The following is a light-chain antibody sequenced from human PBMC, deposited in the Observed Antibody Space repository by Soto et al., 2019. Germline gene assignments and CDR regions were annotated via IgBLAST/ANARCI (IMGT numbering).Light chain of an antibody. J-gene: IGLJ3*02. CDR2: DDS. V-gene: IGLV3-21*02. CDR1: NIGSQS. CDR3: QMWNFTSDHVV. Sequence: SYELTQPPSVSVAPGQTARITCGGNNIGSQSVHWYQQKPGQAPVLVVYDDSDRPSGIPERFSGSNSGNTATLTISRVVAGDEADYSCQMWNFTSDHVVFGGGTKVTVL.